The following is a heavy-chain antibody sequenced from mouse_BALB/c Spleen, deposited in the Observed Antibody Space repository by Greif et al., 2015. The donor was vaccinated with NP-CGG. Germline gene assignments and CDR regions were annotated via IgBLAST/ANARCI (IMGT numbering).Heavy chain of an antibody. CDR3: ARRIYYGKRGYAMDY. J-gene: IGHJ4*01. Sequence: EVKLVESGGGLVQPGGSRKLSCAASGFTFSSFGMHWVRQAPEKGLEWVAYISSGSSTIYYADTVKGRFTISRDNPKNTLFLQMTSLRSEDTAMYYCARRIYYGKRGYAMDYWGQGTSVTVSS. D-gene: IGHD2-1*01. CDR1: GFTFSSFG. CDR2: ISSGSSTI. V-gene: IGHV5-17*02.